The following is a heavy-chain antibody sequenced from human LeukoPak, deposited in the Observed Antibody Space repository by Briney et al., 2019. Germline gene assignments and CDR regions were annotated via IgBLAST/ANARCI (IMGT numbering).Heavy chain of an antibody. V-gene: IGHV4-34*01. CDR3: ARLRRATVAHNWFDP. J-gene: IGHJ5*02. CDR2: MNHSGSA. D-gene: IGHD6-19*01. Sequence: SETLSLTCSVSDYSLNSGYYWTWIRQPPGKGLEWIGEMNHSGSANYNPSLKSRVTISVDTSKNQCSLRLSSVTAADTAVYYCARLRRATVAHNWFDPWGQGTLVTVSS. CDR1: DYSLNSGYY.